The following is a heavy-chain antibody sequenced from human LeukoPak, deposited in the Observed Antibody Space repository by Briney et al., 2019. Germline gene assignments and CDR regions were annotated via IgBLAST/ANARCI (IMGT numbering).Heavy chain of an antibody. CDR3: AKGGIAVAGTKFDY. CDR1: GFPFSPNY. J-gene: IGHJ4*02. V-gene: IGHV3-53*01. D-gene: IGHD6-19*01. CDR2: INTGGSA. Sequence: GGSLRLSCAASGFPFSPNYMSWVRQAPGKGLEWVSVINTGGSAFYADSVKGRFTISRDNSNNTLYLQMNSLRAEDTAVYYCAKGGIAVAGTKFDYWGQGTLVTVSS.